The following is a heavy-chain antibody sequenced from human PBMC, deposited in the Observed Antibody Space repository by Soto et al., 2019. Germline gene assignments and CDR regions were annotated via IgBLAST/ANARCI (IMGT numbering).Heavy chain of an antibody. J-gene: IGHJ4*02. D-gene: IGHD3-22*01. CDR1: GFTFSSYA. CDR3: AKDGYDSNGGYFDY. Sequence: EVQLLESGGGLVQPGESLRLSCAASGFTFSSYAMSWVRQAPGKGLEWVSSIRGRGGNTYYADSVKGRFTISRDNSKNTLALQMNSLRVEDTAIYYGAKDGYDSNGGYFDYWGRGTLVTVSS. CDR2: IRGRGGNT. V-gene: IGHV3-23*01.